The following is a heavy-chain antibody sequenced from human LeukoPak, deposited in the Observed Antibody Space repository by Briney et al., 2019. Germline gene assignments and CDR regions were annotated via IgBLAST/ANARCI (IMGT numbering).Heavy chain of an antibody. D-gene: IGHD3-10*01. V-gene: IGHV3-23*01. Sequence: GGSLRLSCAASGFTFSSYAMTWVRQAPGRGLEWVSASTGSGGTTYYADSVMGRFTLSRDISKNTLYLQMNSLRAEDTAVYYCARGPSMVRGVIGSYWGQGTLVTVSS. CDR3: ARGPSMVRGVIGSY. CDR1: GFTFSSYA. J-gene: IGHJ4*02. CDR2: STGSGGTT.